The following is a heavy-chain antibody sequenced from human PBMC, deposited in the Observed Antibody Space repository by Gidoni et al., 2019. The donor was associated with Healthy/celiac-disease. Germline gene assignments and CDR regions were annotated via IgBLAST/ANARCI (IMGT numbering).Heavy chain of an antibody. Sequence: QLQLQESGPGLVKPSETLSLTCTVSGGSISSSSYYWGWIRQPPGKGLEWIGSIYYSGSTYYNPSLKSRVTISVDTSKNQFSLKLSSVTAADTAVYYCACIAARFGHNWFDPWGQGTLVTVSS. CDR2: IYYSGST. V-gene: IGHV4-39*01. J-gene: IGHJ5*02. CDR3: ACIAARFGHNWFDP. D-gene: IGHD6-6*01. CDR1: GGSISSSSYY.